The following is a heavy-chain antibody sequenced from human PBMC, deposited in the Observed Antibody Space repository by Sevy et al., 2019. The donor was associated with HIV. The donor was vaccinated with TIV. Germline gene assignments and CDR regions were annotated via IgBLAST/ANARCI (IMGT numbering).Heavy chain of an antibody. D-gene: IGHD3-10*02. Sequence: GGSLRLSCAASGFTFNNYAMIWVRQPPGKGLEWVSGLIENGVDTYYSDSVRGRFTISRDNSKNTLYLQMNSLRAEDTAIYYCVKDYMFAADWAPDSWGQGTLVTVSS. J-gene: IGHJ4*02. CDR3: VKDYMFAADWAPDS. V-gene: IGHV3-23*01. CDR2: LIENGVDT. CDR1: GFTFNNYA.